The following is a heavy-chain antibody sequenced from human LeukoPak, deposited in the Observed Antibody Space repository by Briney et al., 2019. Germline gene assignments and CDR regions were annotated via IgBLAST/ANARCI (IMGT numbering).Heavy chain of an antibody. Sequence: PGGSLRLSCAASGFTFSSYAMSWVRQAPGKGLEWVSAISGSGGSTYYADSVKGRFTISRDNSKNTLYLQMNSLRAEDTAVYYCAKDDPPFGVVNYCFDYWGQGTLVTVSS. CDR3: AKDDPPFGVVNYCFDY. CDR1: GFTFSSYA. CDR2: ISGSGGST. J-gene: IGHJ4*02. V-gene: IGHV3-23*01. D-gene: IGHD3-3*01.